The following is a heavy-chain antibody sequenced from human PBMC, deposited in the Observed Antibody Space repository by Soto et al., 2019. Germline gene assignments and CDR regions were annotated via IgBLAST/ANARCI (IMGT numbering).Heavy chain of an antibody. J-gene: IGHJ4*02. D-gene: IGHD2-2*01. V-gene: IGHV3-66*01. CDR3: AKDEIRAQPDY. CDR2: IFSDGTT. Sequence: GGSLRLSCAASGFTVSSSYMSWVRQAPGKGLEYVSVIFSDGTTYYADSVKGRFTISRDNSKNTLYLQMNSLRAEDTAVYYCAKDEIRAQPDYWGQGTLVTVSS. CDR1: GFTVSSSY.